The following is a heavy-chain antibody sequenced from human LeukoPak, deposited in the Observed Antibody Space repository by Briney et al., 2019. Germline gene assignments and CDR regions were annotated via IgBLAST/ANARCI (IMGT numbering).Heavy chain of an antibody. CDR3: AREGYDSSGYPRLLDY. J-gene: IGHJ4*02. Sequence: GGSLRLSCAASGLTVSSNYITWVRQPPGKGMEWASVLHAAGGTYYADSVKGRFTISRHISKNTVYLQMNSLRAEDKAVHYCAREGYDSSGYPRLLDYWGQGTLVTVSS. CDR1: GLTVSSNY. D-gene: IGHD3-22*01. CDR2: LHAAGGT. V-gene: IGHV3-53*04.